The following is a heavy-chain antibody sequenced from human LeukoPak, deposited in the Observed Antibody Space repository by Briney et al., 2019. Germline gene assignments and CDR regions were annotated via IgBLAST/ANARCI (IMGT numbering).Heavy chain of an antibody. J-gene: IGHJ3*02. CDR2: ITSDASST. Sequence: GGSLRLFCAASGFTFSNYWMHWVRRAPGKGLVWVSRITSDASSTSYADSVNGRFTISRDNAKNTLYLRMNSLRAEDTAVYYCAREFEGQEAGAYGSGSYDVFDIWGQGTMVTVSS. CDR3: AREFEGQEAGAYGSGSYDVFDI. CDR1: GFTFSNYW. V-gene: IGHV3-74*01. D-gene: IGHD3-10*01.